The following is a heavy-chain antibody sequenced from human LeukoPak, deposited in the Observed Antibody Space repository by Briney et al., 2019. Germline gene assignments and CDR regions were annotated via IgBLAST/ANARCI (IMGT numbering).Heavy chain of an antibody. CDR3: ARGLIKSYYYDSSGYGLGYYFDY. Sequence: SETLSLTCTVSGGSISSSSYYWGWIRQPPGKGLEWIGSIYYSGSTYYNPSLKSRFTISVDTSKNQFSLKLSSVTAADTAVYHCARGLIKSYYYDSSGYGLGYYFDYWGQGTLVTVSS. J-gene: IGHJ4*02. V-gene: IGHV4-39*07. CDR2: IYYSGST. D-gene: IGHD3-22*01. CDR1: GGSISSSSYY.